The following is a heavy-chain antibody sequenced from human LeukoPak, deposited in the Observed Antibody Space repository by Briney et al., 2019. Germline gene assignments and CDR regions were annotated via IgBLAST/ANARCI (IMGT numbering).Heavy chain of an antibody. Sequence: SETLSLTCTVSGGSISSGSYYWGWIRQPPGKGLEWIGSIYYSGSTYFNPSLKSRVTISVDTSKNQFSLKLTSVTAADTAVYYCARAKTPMVEYYFDYWGQGTLVTVSP. D-gene: IGHD5-18*01. V-gene: IGHV4-39*07. J-gene: IGHJ4*02. CDR3: ARAKTPMVEYYFDY. CDR1: GGSISSGSYY. CDR2: IYYSGST.